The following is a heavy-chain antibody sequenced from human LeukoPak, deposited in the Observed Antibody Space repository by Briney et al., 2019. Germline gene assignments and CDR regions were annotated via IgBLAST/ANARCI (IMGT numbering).Heavy chain of an antibody. J-gene: IGHJ3*02. D-gene: IGHD6-19*01. CDR2: IYPGDSDT. V-gene: IGHV5-51*01. CDR3: ARSTLAGRIDAFAI. Sequence: GESLKISCKSSGYTFTTYWIAWVRQMPGKGLEGMGIIYPGDSDTRYRPSFQGQVTISADKSISTAYLQWGSLRASDTAMYYCARSTLAGRIDAFAIWGQGTMVTVSS. CDR1: GYTFTTYW.